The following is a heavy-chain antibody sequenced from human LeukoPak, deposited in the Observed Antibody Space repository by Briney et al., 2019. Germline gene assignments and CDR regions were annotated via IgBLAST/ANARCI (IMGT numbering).Heavy chain of an antibody. V-gene: IGHV4-39*01. D-gene: IGHD6-13*01. Sequence: SQTLSLTCTVSGGSISSSSYYWGWIRQPPGKGLEWIGSIYYSGSTYYNPSLKSRVTISVDTSKNQFSLKLSSVTAADTAVYYCARLGLGAAAAPDPWFDPWGQGTLVTVSS. CDR1: GGSISSSSYY. CDR3: ARLGLGAAAAPDPWFDP. CDR2: IYYSGST. J-gene: IGHJ5*02.